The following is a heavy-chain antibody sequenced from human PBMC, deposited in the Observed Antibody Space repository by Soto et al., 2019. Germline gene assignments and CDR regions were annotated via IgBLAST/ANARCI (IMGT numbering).Heavy chain of an antibody. D-gene: IGHD2-15*01. Sequence: QVQLVQSGGEVKKPGASVTVSCKTSGYTFTNYGITWVRQAPGQGLKWMGWISAYNGDTNYAQKFQGRVIMTTDTSKTTAYMELRSLRSDDTAVYYCARGPAGGLRGGVSYWGQGTLVTVSS. CDR1: GYTFTNYG. V-gene: IGHV1-18*04. CDR2: ISAYNGDT. CDR3: ARGPAGGLRGGVSY. J-gene: IGHJ4*02.